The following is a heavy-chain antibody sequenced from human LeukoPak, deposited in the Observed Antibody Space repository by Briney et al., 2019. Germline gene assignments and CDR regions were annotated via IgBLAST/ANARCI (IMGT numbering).Heavy chain of an antibody. CDR1: GGSISSGSYY. CDR3: ARSGAGRWFGELLHYFDY. CDR2: IYTSGST. V-gene: IGHV4-61*02. J-gene: IGHJ4*02. D-gene: IGHD3-10*01. Sequence: SQTLSLTCTVSGGSISSGSYYWRWIRQPGGKGLEWIGRIYTSGSTNYNPSLKSRITISVDTSKNQFSLKLSSVTAADTAVYYCARSGAGRWFGELLHYFDYWGQGTLVTVSS.